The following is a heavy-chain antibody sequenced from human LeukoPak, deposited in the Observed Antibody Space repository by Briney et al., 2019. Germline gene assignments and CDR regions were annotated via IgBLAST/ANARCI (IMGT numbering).Heavy chain of an antibody. V-gene: IGHV3-30*02. Sequence: GGSLRLSCAASGFTFSSYGIHWVRQAPGKGLEWVAFIRYDGSYKYYADSVKGRFTISRDNSKNTLYLQMNSLRAEDTAVYYCAKSGLRYFDWPHPFDYWGRGTLVTVSS. CDR2: IRYDGSYK. CDR3: AKSGLRYFDWPHPFDY. D-gene: IGHD3-9*01. CDR1: GFTFSSYG. J-gene: IGHJ4*02.